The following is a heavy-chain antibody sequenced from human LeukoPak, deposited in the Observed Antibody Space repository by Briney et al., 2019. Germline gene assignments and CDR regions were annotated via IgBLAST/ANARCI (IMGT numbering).Heavy chain of an antibody. CDR2: INEDGSET. CDR3: ARMSGSRLPGY. J-gene: IGHJ4*02. V-gene: IGHV3-7*01. CDR1: GFTFSSSW. D-gene: IGHD3-3*01. Sequence: SGGSLRLSCAAYGFTFSSSWLSWVRQAPGKGLEWVANINEDGSETYYVDSVKGRFTISRDNAESSLYLQMNSPRGEDTAVYYCARMSGSRLPGYWGQGALVTVSS.